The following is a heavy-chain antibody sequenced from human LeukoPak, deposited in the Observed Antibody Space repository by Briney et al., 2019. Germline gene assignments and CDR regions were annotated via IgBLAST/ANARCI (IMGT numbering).Heavy chain of an antibody. V-gene: IGHV3-21*01. J-gene: IGHJ4*02. CDR1: GFTFSSYS. CDR3: ARRSYGSGSYYQGNYFDY. Sequence: GGSLRLSCAASGFTFSSYSMNWVRQAPGKGLEWVSSISSSSSYIYYADSVKGRFTISRDNAKNSLYLQMNSLRAEDTAVYHCARRSYGSGSYYQGNYFDYWGQGTLVTVSS. D-gene: IGHD3-10*01. CDR2: ISSSSSYI.